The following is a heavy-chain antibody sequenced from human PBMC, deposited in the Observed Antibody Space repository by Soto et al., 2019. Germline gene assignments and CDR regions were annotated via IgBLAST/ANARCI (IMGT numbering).Heavy chain of an antibody. CDR1: GYTFTGYY. D-gene: IGHD2-2*01. V-gene: IGHV1-2*02. CDR3: ARERYQVISDGMDV. CDR2: INPQTGGT. J-gene: IGHJ6*02. Sequence: ASVKVSCKASGYTFTGYYIHWVREAPGQGLEWMGWINPQTGGTSYAQKFQGRVTLSRDTSVNTAYLELSRLRFDDAAVYFCARERYQVISDGMDVWGQGTTVTVSS.